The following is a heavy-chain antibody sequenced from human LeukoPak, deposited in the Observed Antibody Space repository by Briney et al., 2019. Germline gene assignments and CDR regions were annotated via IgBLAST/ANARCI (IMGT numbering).Heavy chain of an antibody. CDR2: IWYDGSHQ. Sequence: PGGSLRLSCAASGFPFSGSGMHWVRQAPGKGLEWVAVIWYDGSHQYYADSVKGRFTISRDNSKNTLDLQMNSLRVEDTAVYFCAKDKEGKRVATANWFDSWGQGTLAIVSS. CDR3: AKDKEGKRVATANWFDS. CDR1: GFPFSGSG. V-gene: IGHV3-33*06. D-gene: IGHD2-15*01. J-gene: IGHJ5*01.